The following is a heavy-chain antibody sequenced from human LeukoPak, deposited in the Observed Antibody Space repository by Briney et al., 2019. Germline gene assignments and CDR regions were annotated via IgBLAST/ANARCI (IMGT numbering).Heavy chain of an antibody. J-gene: IGHJ4*02. CDR1: GGSISNYY. V-gene: IGHV4-59*01. CDR3: ARWGSIAAARFDY. D-gene: IGHD6-13*01. CDR2: IYSSGST. Sequence: SETLSLTCTVSGGSISNYYWSWIRQPPGKGLEWIGYIYSSGSTNFNPSLKSRVTISVDTFKNHFSLNLSSVTAADTAVYYCARWGSIAAARFDYWGQGTLVTVSS.